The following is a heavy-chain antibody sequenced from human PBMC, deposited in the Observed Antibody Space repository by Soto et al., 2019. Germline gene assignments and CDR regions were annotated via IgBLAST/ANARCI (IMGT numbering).Heavy chain of an antibody. V-gene: IGHV1-3*01. J-gene: IGHJ4*02. CDR1: GYTFTSYA. D-gene: IGHD6-6*01. CDR2: INAGNGNT. CDR3: ASIAARRNGFDY. Sequence: ASVKVSCKASGYTFTSYAMHWVRQAPGQRLEWMGWINAGNGNTKYSQKFQGRVTITRDTSASTAYMELSSLRSEDTAVYYCASIAARRNGFDYWGQGTLVTVSS.